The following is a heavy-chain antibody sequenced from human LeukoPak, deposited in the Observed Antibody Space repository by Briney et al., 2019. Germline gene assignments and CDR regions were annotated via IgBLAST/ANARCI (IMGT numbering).Heavy chain of an antibody. CDR1: GFTFSSYA. CDR3: ARDLIFGVDPAGAWFDP. V-gene: IGHV3-30-3*01. CDR2: ISYDGSNK. D-gene: IGHD3-3*01. J-gene: IGHJ5*02. Sequence: GRSLRLSCAASGFTFSSYAMHWVRQAPGKGLEWVAVISYDGSNKYYADSVKGRFTISRDNAKNSLYLQMNSLRAEDTAVYYCARDLIFGVDPAGAWFDPWGQGTLVTVSS.